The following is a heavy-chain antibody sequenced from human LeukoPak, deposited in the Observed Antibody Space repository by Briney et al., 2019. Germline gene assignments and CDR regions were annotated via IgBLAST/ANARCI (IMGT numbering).Heavy chain of an antibody. CDR1: GFTFNNYA. CDR3: TRDSGTYNWLDP. V-gene: IGHV3-73*01. D-gene: IGHD1-26*01. J-gene: IGHJ5*02. Sequence: GGSLRLSCAASGFTFNNYAMSWVRQSSGKGLEWVGHIDKKDNFYATTSAASVTGRFTISKDDSKNTAYLQMNSLKTEDTALYYCTRDSGTYNWLDPWGQGTLVTVSS. CDR2: IDKKDNFYAT.